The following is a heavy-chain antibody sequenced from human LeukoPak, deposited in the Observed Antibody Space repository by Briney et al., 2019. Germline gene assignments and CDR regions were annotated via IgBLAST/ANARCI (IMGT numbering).Heavy chain of an antibody. D-gene: IGHD5-12*01. CDR1: GFTISGYA. V-gene: IGHV3-23*01. CDR3: AKVRGYSGYGYFDY. Sequence: QTGGSLRLSCAASGFTISGYAMTWVRQAPGKGLEWVSIISGSGDSTYYADPVKGRFTISRDNSKNTLYLQMNSLRAEDTAVYYCAKVRGYSGYGYFDYWVQGTQVTVSS. J-gene: IGHJ4*02. CDR2: ISGSGDST.